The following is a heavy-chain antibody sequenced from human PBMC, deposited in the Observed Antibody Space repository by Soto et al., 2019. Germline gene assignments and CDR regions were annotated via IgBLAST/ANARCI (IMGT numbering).Heavy chain of an antibody. CDR3: VRWWSGSRQGFDP. V-gene: IGHV4-31*03. D-gene: IGHD3-3*01. CDR1: GGSISSGDYY. Sequence: QVQLQESGPGLVKPSQTLSLTCTVSGGSISSGDYYWSWIRQHPGKGLEWIGYIYYSGSTYYNPSLKRRVTISVDTSKNQFSLKLSSVTAADTAVYYCVRWWSGSRQGFDPWGQGTLVTVSS. J-gene: IGHJ5*02. CDR2: IYYSGST.